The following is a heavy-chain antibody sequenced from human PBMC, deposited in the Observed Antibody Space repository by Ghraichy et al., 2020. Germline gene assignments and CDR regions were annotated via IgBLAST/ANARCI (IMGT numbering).Heavy chain of an antibody. D-gene: IGHD1-26*01. Sequence: SETLSLTCAVYGGSFSGYYWSWIRQPPGKGLEWIGEINHSGSTNYNPSLKSRVTISVDTSKNQFSLKLSSVTAADTAVYYCARSGSYLDFDYWGQGTLVTVSS. CDR2: INHSGST. V-gene: IGHV4-34*01. J-gene: IGHJ4*02. CDR3: ARSGSYLDFDY. CDR1: GGSFSGYY.